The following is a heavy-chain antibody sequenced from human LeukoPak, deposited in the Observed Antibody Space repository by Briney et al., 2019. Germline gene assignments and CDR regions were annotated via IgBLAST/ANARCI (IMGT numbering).Heavy chain of an antibody. CDR1: GFIFSTTW. CDR2: IYSDRSST. V-gene: IGHV3-74*01. J-gene: IGHJ4*02. Sequence: GGSLRLSCAASGFIFSTTWMHWVRQAPGKGLEWVALIYSDRSSTTYEDSVKGRFTISRDNAKNTVYLQMSSLRVEDTAVYFCTKDAGYASDYWGQGSLVPVSS. D-gene: IGHD2-15*01. CDR3: TKDAGYASDY.